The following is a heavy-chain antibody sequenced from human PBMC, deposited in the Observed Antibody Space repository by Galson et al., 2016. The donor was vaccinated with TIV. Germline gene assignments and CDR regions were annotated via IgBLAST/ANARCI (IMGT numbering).Heavy chain of an antibody. CDR3: AFASGTFWSHGMDV. D-gene: IGHD3-3*01. J-gene: IGHJ6*02. Sequence: SLRLSCAASGFNFEDYGMHWVRQVSGKGLEWVSGISSNSVSVGYADSVKGRFTISRDDAKKSVYLQMNSLRAEDTAVYYCAFASGTFWSHGMDVWGQGTTVTVSS. CDR1: GFNFEDYG. V-gene: IGHV3-9*01. CDR2: ISSNSVSV.